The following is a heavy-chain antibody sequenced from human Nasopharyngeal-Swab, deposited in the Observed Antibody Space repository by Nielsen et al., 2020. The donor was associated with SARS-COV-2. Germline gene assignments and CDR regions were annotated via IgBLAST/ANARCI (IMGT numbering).Heavy chain of an antibody. V-gene: IGHV3-23*01. D-gene: IGHD4/OR15-4a*01. CDR1: GFIFSNSA. Sequence: GEFLKISCSVSGFIFSNSALCWVRQAPGKGLEWVSAISISGATTFYADSVRGRFTISRDNDRNTVYLQMSSLTVEDTAIYYCAKEEVPNDYWGQGTLVTVSS. CDR3: AKEEVPNDY. J-gene: IGHJ4*02. CDR2: ISISGATT.